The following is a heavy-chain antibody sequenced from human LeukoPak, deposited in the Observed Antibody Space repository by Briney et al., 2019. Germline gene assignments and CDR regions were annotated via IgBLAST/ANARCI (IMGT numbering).Heavy chain of an antibody. Sequence: GGSLRLSCAASGFTFDAYAMHWVRHAPGKGLEWVSGIRWNSGSIGYADSVKGRITISRDNAKNSLYLQMNSLRAEDTALYYCEKDIAAAAYYYYGMDVWGQGTTVTVSS. CDR1: GFTFDAYA. CDR3: EKDIAAAAYYYYGMDV. D-gene: IGHD6-13*01. V-gene: IGHV3-9*01. CDR2: IRWNSGSI. J-gene: IGHJ6*02.